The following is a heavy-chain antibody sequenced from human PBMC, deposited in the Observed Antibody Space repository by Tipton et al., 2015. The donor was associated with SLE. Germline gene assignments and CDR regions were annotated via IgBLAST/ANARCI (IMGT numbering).Heavy chain of an antibody. Sequence: TLSLTCIVSGASIRSNYWSCIRQPPGKGLEWIGYIYYRGSTNYKSSLKSRVTISVDTSKNQFSLNLSSVTAADTAVYYCARDLPLYYDFWSGYYQGYMDVWGKGTTVTVSS. D-gene: IGHD3-3*01. CDR3: ARDLPLYYDFWSGYYQGYMDV. J-gene: IGHJ6*03. V-gene: IGHV4-59*01. CDR2: IYYRGST. CDR1: GASIRSNY.